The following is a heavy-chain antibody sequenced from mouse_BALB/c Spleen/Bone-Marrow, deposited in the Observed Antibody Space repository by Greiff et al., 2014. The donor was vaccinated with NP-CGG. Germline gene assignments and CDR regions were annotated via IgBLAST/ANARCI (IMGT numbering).Heavy chain of an antibody. J-gene: IGHJ2*02. D-gene: IGHD1-1*01. CDR3: NGEHGYYHYLDY. Sequence: LVESGAELVRSGASVKLSCTASGFNIKDYYMHWVKQRPEQGLEWIGWIDPGNGDTEYAPKFQGKATMTADTSSNTAYLRLSSLKSEDTAVYYCNGEHGYYHYLDYWGQGTSLTVSS. CDR2: IDPGNGDT. V-gene: IGHV14-4*02. CDR1: GFNIKDYY.